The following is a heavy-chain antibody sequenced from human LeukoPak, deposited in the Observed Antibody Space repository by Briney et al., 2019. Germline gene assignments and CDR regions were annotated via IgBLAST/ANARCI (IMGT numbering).Heavy chain of an antibody. J-gene: IGHJ2*01. CDR2: IWYDGRNK. CDR1: GFTFSSYG. CDR3: ARDMEQWLVQDWYFDL. D-gene: IGHD6-19*01. Sequence: PGGSLRLSCAASGFTFSSYGMHWVRQAPGKGLEWVAVIWYDGRNKYYADSVKGRFTISRDNSNNTLYLQMTILRAEDTAVYYCARDMEQWLVQDWYFDLWGRGTLVTVSS. V-gene: IGHV3-33*01.